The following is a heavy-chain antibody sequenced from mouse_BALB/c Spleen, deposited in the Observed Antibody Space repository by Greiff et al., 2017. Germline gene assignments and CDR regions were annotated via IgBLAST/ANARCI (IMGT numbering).Heavy chain of an antibody. CDR3: ARPPMIKDAMDY. CDR2: IYPGDGDT. D-gene: IGHD2-4*01. Sequence: QVQLQQSGAELVRPGSSVKISCKASGYAFSSYWMNWVKQRPGQGLEWIGQIYPGDGDTNYNGKFKGKATLTADKSSSTAYMQLSSLTSEDSAVYFCARPPMIKDAMDYWGQGTSVTVSS. J-gene: IGHJ4*01. V-gene: IGHV1-80*01. CDR1: GYAFSSYW.